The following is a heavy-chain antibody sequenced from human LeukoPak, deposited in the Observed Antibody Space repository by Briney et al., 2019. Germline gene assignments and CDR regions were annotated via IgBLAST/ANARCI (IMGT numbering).Heavy chain of an antibody. CDR3: ARDSSSFPNYFDY. D-gene: IGHD2/OR15-2a*01. CDR1: GFSVSSNY. Sequence: GGSLRLSYVASGFSVSSNYMSWVRQAPGKGLEWVSLLYSDGSTFYADSVKGRFTISRDNSKNTLYLQMNRLRAEDTAVYYCARDSSSFPNYFDYWGQGTLVTVSS. V-gene: IGHV3-53*01. J-gene: IGHJ4*02. CDR2: LYSDGST.